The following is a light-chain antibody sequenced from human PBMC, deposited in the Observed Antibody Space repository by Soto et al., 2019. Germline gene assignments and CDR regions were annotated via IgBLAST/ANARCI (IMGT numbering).Light chain of an antibody. CDR3: LQDYDFPRT. CDR2: GAS. Sequence: ATQMTQSPSSLSASVGDRVTIACRASQGIRTELGWYQQKPGEAPKLLIYGASTLQSGVPSRFSGSGSGTDLTLTISSLLPEDFATCYCLQDYDFPRTFGQGTKVEMK. CDR1: QGIRTE. J-gene: IGKJ1*01. V-gene: IGKV1-6*01.